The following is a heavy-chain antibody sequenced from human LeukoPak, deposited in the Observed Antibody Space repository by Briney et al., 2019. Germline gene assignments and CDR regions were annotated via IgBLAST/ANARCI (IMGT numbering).Heavy chain of an antibody. J-gene: IGHJ4*02. CDR1: GFTFSSFG. Sequence: GGSLRLSCAASGFTFSSFGMSWVRQAPGKGLEWVSAISSTGGTAYYADSVKGRFTISRDNAKNSLYLQMNSLRAEDTAVYYCARFGSGYYSSWYDYWGQGTLVTVSS. D-gene: IGHD3-3*01. V-gene: IGHV3-23*01. CDR2: ISSTGGTA. CDR3: ARFGSGYYSSWYDY.